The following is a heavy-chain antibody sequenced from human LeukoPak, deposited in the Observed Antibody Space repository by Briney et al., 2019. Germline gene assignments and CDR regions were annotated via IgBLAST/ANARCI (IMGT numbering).Heavy chain of an antibody. CDR1: GDSVSSNSAT. J-gene: IGHJ4*02. D-gene: IGHD1-26*01. V-gene: IGHV6-1*01. CDR2: TYYRSKWYN. CDR3: AREGSYPPYYFDY. Sequence: SQTLSLTCAISGDSVSSNSATWTWIRQSPSRGLEWLGRTYYRSKWYNDYAVFMKSRITINPDTSKNQFSLQLNSVTPDDAAVYYCAREGSYPPYYFDYWGQGTLVTVSS.